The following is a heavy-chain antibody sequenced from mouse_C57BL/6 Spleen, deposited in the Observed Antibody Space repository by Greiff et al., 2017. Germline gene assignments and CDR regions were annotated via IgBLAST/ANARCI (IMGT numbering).Heavy chain of an antibody. CDR2: IHPSDSDT. J-gene: IGHJ3*01. CDR1: GYTFTSYW. Sequence: QVHVKQPGAELVKPGASVKVSCKASGYTFTSYWMHWVKQRPGQGLEWIGRIHPSDSDTNYNQKFKGKATLPVDKSSSTAYMQLSSLTSEDSAVYYCAIEDDYDGTWFAYWGQGTLVTVSA. D-gene: IGHD2-4*01. CDR3: AIEDDYDGTWFAY. V-gene: IGHV1-74*01.